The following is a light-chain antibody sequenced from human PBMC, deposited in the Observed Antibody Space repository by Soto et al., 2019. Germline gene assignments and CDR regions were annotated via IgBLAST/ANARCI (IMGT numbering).Light chain of an antibody. CDR2: EVN. V-gene: IGLV2-14*01. J-gene: IGLJ1*01. CDR1: SSDIGAYDY. Sequence: QSSLTQPASLSGSPVQSITISCTGTSSDIGAYDYVSWFQQHPGKAPKLMISEVNNRPSGVSNRFSGSKSGNTAYLNISGLQVEDEAEYFCLSFTTTXTHVVGTGTKVXVX. CDR3: LSFTTTXTHV.